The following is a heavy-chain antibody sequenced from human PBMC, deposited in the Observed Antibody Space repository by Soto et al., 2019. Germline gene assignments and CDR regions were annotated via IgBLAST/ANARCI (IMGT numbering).Heavy chain of an antibody. D-gene: IGHD4-17*01. CDR2: FHYSGRT. J-gene: IGHJ4*02. Sequence: SETLSLTCSVSGGSISSGPYSWGWIRQPPGKGLEWIGTFHYSGRTYYSPSLESRVTISVDRSKNQFSLKLSSVTAADTAVYYCARRYGASFDYWGQGTLVTVSS. CDR3: ARRYGASFDY. CDR1: GGSISSGPYS. V-gene: IGHV4-39*07.